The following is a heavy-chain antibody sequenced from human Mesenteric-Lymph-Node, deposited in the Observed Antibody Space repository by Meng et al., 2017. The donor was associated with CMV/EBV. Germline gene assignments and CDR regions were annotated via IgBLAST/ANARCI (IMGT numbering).Heavy chain of an antibody. CDR3: VGSSGPFTTYYSFYYAMDV. D-gene: IGHD6-6*01. J-gene: IGHJ6*02. CDR2: IKSKVNGGTS. Sequence: GGSLRLSCAASGFTFSNAWMSWVRQAPGKGLEWVARIKSKVNGGTSDYAAPVNARFTISRDDSENRLYLQMNSLKTEDTAVYFCVGSSGPFTTYYSFYYAMDVWGQGTSVTVSS. CDR1: GFTFSNAW. V-gene: IGHV3-15*01.